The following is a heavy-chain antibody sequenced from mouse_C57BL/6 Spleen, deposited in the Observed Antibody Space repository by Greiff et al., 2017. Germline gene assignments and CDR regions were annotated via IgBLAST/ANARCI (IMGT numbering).Heavy chain of an antibody. J-gene: IGHJ4*01. CDR1: GYTFTSYW. Sequence: VQLQQPGAELVKPGASVKLSCKASGYTFTSYWMQWVKQRPGQGLEWIGEIDPSDSYTNYNQKFKGKATLTVDTSSSTAYMQLSSLTSEDSAVYYCARPYGSRDYAMDYWGQGTSVTVSS. V-gene: IGHV1-50*01. D-gene: IGHD1-1*01. CDR3: ARPYGSRDYAMDY. CDR2: IDPSDSYT.